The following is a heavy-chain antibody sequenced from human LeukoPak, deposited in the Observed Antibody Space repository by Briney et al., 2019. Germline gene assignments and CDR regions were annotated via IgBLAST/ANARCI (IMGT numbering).Heavy chain of an antibody. CDR3: ARGGYDSSGYLYYFDY. Sequence: PSETLSLTCAVYGGSFSGYYWSWIRQPPGKGLEWIGEINHSGSTNYNPSLKSRVTIPVDTSKNQFSLKLSSVTAADTAVYYCARGGYDSSGYLYYFDYWGQGTLVTVSS. CDR1: GGSFSGYY. D-gene: IGHD3-22*01. CDR2: INHSGST. J-gene: IGHJ4*02. V-gene: IGHV4-34*01.